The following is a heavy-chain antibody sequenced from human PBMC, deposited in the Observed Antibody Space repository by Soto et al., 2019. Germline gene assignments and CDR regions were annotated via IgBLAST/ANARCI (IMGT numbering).Heavy chain of an antibody. CDR1: GFTFRSYV. V-gene: IGHV3-33*05. Sequence: QVQLVESGGGVVQPGTSLRLSCVGSGFTFRSYVIHWVRQAPGKGLEWVALTSYDGSNNFYGDSVKGRFTISRHNSRNTVEMQMDSLIFEDTALYYCARWGTTGGLDVWGQETLVSVSS. CDR2: TSYDGSNN. CDR3: ARWGTTGGLDV. D-gene: IGHD3-16*01. J-gene: IGHJ4*02.